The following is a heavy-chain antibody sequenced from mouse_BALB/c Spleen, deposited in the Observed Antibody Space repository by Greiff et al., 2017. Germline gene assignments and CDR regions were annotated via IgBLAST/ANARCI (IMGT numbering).Heavy chain of an antibody. D-gene: IGHD2-14*01. CDR2: INPGSGGT. Sequence: QVQLKESGAELVRPGTSVKVSCKASGYAFTNYLIEWVKQRPGQGLEWIGVINPGSGGTNYNEKFKGKATLTADKSSSTAYMQLSSLTSDDSAVYFCARDRYDTFDYWGQGTTLTVSS. V-gene: IGHV1-54*01. CDR1: GYAFTNYL. J-gene: IGHJ2*01. CDR3: ARDRYDTFDY.